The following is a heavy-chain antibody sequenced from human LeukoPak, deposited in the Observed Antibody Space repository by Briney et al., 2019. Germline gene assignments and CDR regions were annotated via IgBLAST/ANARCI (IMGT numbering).Heavy chain of an antibody. Sequence: GGSLRLSCAASGFTFSSYAMHWVRQAPGKGLEYVSAISSNGGSTYYANSVKGRFTISRDNAKNSLYLQMNSLRAEDTAVYYCARSSPLRYFDWLSLIDYWGQGTLVTVSS. CDR3: ARSSPLRYFDWLSLIDY. V-gene: IGHV3-64*04. J-gene: IGHJ4*02. D-gene: IGHD3-9*01. CDR2: ISSNGGST. CDR1: GFTFSSYA.